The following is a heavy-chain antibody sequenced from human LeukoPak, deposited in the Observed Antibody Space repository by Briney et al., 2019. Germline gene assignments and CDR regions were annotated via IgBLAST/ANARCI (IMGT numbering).Heavy chain of an antibody. J-gene: IGHJ4*02. V-gene: IGHV4-34*01. D-gene: IGHD2-2*01. Sequence: SETLSLTCAVYGGSFSGYYWSWIRQPPGKGLEWIGEINHSGSTNYNPSLKSRVTISVDTSKNQFSLKLSSVTAADTAVYYCAREPLYCSSTSCYAYFDYWGQGTLVTVSS. CDR2: INHSGST. CDR1: GGSFSGYY. CDR3: AREPLYCSSTSCYAYFDY.